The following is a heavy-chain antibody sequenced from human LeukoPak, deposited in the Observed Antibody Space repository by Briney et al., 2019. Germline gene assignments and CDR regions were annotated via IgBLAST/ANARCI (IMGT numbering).Heavy chain of an antibody. CDR2: ISAYNGNT. V-gene: IGHV1-18*01. J-gene: IGHJ4*02. CDR1: GYTFTSYG. CDR3: ARADDYRYYYDSSGYYYDY. D-gene: IGHD3-22*01. Sequence: ASVKVSCKASGYTFTSYGISWVRQAPGQGLEWMGWISAYNGNTNYAQKLQGRVTMTTDTSTSTAYMELRSLRSDDTAVYYCARADDYRYYYDSSGYYYDYWGQGTLVTVSS.